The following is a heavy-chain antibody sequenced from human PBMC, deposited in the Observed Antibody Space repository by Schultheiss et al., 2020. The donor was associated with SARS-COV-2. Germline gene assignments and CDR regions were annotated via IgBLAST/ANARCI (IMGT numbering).Heavy chain of an antibody. J-gene: IGHJ4*02. V-gene: IGHV4-39*01. CDR3: ARHPDYGDFY. CDR2: IETNGNS. D-gene: IGHD4-17*01. CDR1: GGSISSSSYY. Sequence: SETLSLTCTVSGGSISSSSYYWGWIRQPPGKGLEWIGRIETNGNSNYNPSLKSRVTISVDTSKNQFSLKLSSVTAADTAVYYCARHPDYGDFYWGQGTLVTVSS.